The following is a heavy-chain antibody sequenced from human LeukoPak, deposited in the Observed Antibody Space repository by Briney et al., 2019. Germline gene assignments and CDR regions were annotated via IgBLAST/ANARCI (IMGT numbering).Heavy chain of an antibody. CDR1: GFIFSSYG. J-gene: IGHJ4*02. D-gene: IGHD6-13*01. CDR2: IWYDGSKE. Sequence: GGSLRLSCAASGFIFSSYGIHWVRQAPGQGLEWVAVIWYDGSKEYYSDSVKGRFTVSRVNSKNTAYLQMNSLRAEDTAVYYCARVAGSRLDYWGPGALVTVSS. CDR3: ARVAGSRLDY. V-gene: IGHV3-33*01.